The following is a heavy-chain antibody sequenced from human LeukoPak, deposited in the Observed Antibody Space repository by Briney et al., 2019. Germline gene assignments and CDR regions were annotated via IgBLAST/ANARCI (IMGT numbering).Heavy chain of an antibody. CDR3: TRRLYCGGDCYAFDI. CDR2: IRSKANSYAT. D-gene: IGHD2-21*02. J-gene: IGHJ3*02. Sequence: QAGGSLRLSCAASGFTFSGSAMHWVRQASGKGLEWVGRIRSKANSYATAYAASVKGRFTISRDDSKNTAYLQMNSLKTEDTAVYYCTRRLYCGGDCYAFDIWGQGTMVTVSS. V-gene: IGHV3-73*01. CDR1: GFTFSGSA.